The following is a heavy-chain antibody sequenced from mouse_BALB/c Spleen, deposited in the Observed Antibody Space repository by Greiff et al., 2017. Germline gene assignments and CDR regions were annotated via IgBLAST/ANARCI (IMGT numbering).Heavy chain of an antibody. Sequence: QVQLQQSGAELVKPGESVTLSCKASGYTFTEYIIHWVKQMSGQGIEWIGWFYPVSGSIKYNEKFKDKAALTADKSSSTVYMELSRLTSENYAVYFGARHEDCQLGRFAYWGQGTLVTVAA. CDR3: ARHEDCQLGRFAY. CDR1: GYTFTEYI. V-gene: IGHV1-62-2*01. J-gene: IGHJ3*01. CDR2: FYPVSGSI. D-gene: IGHD4-1*02.